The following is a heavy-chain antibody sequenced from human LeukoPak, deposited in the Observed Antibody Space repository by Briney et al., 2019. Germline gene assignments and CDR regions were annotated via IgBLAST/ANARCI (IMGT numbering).Heavy chain of an antibody. CDR2: INHSGST. J-gene: IGHJ4*02. D-gene: IGHD6-13*01. Sequence: PSETLSLTCAVYGGSFSCYYWSWIRQPPGKGLEWIGEINHSGSTNYNPSLKSRVTISVETSKNQFSLKLTSVTAADTAVYYCARPNTSSWYGVWGQGTLVTVSS. CDR1: GGSFSCYY. CDR3: ARPNTSSWYGV. V-gene: IGHV4-34*01.